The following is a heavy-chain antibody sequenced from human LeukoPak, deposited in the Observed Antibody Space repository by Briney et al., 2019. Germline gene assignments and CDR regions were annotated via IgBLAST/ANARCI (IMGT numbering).Heavy chain of an antibody. CDR3: ASRAVPAASFGYYYCMDV. D-gene: IGHD2-2*01. J-gene: IGHJ6*03. CDR2: IKQDGSEK. V-gene: IGHV3-7*01. CDR1: GFTFSTSD. Sequence: GGSLRLSCAASGFTFSTSDMQWVRQAPGKGLEWVANIKQDGSEKYYVDSVKGRFTISRDNAKNSLYLQMNSLRAEDTAVYYCASRAVPAASFGYYYCMDVWGKGTTVTVSS.